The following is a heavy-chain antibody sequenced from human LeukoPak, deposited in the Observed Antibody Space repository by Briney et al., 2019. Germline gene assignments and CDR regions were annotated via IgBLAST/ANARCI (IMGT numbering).Heavy chain of an antibody. V-gene: IGHV3-23*01. CDR3: AKDHPWIYMVVTAYDY. J-gene: IGHJ4*02. CDR2: ISISGGTT. D-gene: IGHD2-21*02. Sequence: PGGSLRLSCATFGFTFSSYGMTWVRQAPGKGLEWVSTISISGGTTYYADSVKGRSSISRDNSKSTVYLQLNSLRAEDTAVYYCAKDHPWIYMVVTAYDYWGQRTLVTVSS. CDR1: GFTFSSYG.